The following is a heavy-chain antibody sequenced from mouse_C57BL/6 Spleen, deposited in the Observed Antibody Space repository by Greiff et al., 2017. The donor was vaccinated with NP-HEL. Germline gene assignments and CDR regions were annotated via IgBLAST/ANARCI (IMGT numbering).Heavy chain of an antibody. Sequence: VQLQQSGAELVRPGSSVKLSCKASGYTFTSYWMHWVKQRPIQGLEWIGNIDPSDSETHYNQKFKDKATLTVDKSSSTAYMQLSSLTSEDSAVYYCARRYYDYGGYAMDYWGQGTSVTVSS. D-gene: IGHD2-4*01. CDR2: IDPSDSET. J-gene: IGHJ4*01. CDR3: ARRYYDYGGYAMDY. CDR1: GYTFTSYW. V-gene: IGHV1-52*01.